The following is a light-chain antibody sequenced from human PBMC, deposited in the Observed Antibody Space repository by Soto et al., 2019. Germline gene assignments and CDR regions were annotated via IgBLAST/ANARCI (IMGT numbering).Light chain of an antibody. CDR1: QSVLYSSNNKNC. J-gene: IGKJ4*01. V-gene: IGKV4-1*01. CDR2: WAS. CDR3: QQFYTTLT. Sequence: DIVMTQSPDSLAVSLGERATINCKSSQSVLYSSNNKNCLAWYQQKPGQPPKLLISWASTRETGVPDRFSGSGSGTDFTLTISSLQAEDVAVYYCQQFYTTLTFGGGTKV.